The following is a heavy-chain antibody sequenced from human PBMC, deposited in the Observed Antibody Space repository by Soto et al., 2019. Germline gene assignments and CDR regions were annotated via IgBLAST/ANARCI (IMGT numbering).Heavy chain of an antibody. V-gene: IGHV3-30*18. D-gene: IGHD3-9*01. CDR1: GFRFSNFG. CDR3: VKDRLRAGGLVPIPFDAFDL. J-gene: IGHJ3*01. Sequence: QRLSCATSGFRFSNFGMHWVRQAPGKGLEWVAVMSYDGSKRNYADSVKGRFIISRDNSKNTLYVQMNSLRTEDTAIYYCVKDRLRAGGLVPIPFDAFDLWGRGTMVTVSS. CDR2: MSYDGSKR.